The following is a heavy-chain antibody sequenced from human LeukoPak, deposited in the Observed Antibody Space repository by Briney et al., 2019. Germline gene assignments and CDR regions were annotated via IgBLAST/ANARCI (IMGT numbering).Heavy chain of an antibody. CDR3: ARAPSEIGGYYPEYFRH. CDR1: GFTFSSYW. Sequence: GGSLRLSCAASGFTFSSYWMHWVRQAPGKGLVWVSRIKSDGSTRYADSVKGRFTISRDNAKNTVALQMNSLRAEDTGVYYCARAPSEIGGYYPEYFRHWGQGTLVTVSP. J-gene: IGHJ1*01. CDR2: IKSDGST. D-gene: IGHD3-22*01. V-gene: IGHV3-74*01.